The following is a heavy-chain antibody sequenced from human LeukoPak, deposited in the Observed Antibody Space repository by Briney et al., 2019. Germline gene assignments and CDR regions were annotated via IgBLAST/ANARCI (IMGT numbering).Heavy chain of an antibody. V-gene: IGHV1-8*01. CDR3: ARGVRILKDYYYMDV. CDR2: MNPNSNNT. J-gene: IGHJ6*03. D-gene: IGHD2-15*01. Sequence: ASVKVSCKASGYSFINYYMHWVRQAPGQGLEWMTWMNPNSNNTGYAQKFQGRVTITRNTSISTAYMELSSLRSEDTAVYYCARGVRILKDYYYMDVWGKGTTVTVSS. CDR1: GYSFINYY.